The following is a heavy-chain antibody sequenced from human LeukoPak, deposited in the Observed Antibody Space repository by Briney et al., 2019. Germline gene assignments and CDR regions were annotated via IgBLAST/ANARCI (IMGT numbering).Heavy chain of an antibody. CDR2: ISLAGQT. CDR1: GRSISGTNR. D-gene: IGHD3-16*01. V-gene: IGHV4/OR15-8*02. J-gene: IGHJ4*02. Sequence: PSETLSLTWGVSGRSISGTNRWVWVRQPPGQGLEWIGEISLAGQTNYNPSLNGRVTMSLDKSSNQLTLHLTSVTATDTATYFCTRERGPFCPFGYWDQGTLVIVSS. CDR3: TRERGPFCPFGY.